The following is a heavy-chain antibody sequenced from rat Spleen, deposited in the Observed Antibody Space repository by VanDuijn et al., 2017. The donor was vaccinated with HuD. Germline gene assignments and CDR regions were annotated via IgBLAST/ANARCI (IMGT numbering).Heavy chain of an antibody. CDR3: TTNGTRVSRFAY. V-gene: IGHV5-19*01. CDR2: ISPSGGST. CDR1: GITFSDYA. J-gene: IGHJ3*01. D-gene: IGHD1-4*01. Sequence: EVQLVESGGGLVQPGRSLKLSCAASGITFSDYAMAWVRQAPTKGLEWVASISPSGGSTHYRDPVKGRFTISRDNAESTLYLQMDSLRSEDTATYYCTTNGTRVSRFAYWGQGTLVTVSS.